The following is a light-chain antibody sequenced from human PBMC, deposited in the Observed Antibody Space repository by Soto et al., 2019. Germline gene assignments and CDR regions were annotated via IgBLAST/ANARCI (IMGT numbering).Light chain of an antibody. J-gene: IGKJ2*01. CDR3: QQENGYPYS. CDR1: QSISSW. CDR2: DAS. Sequence: DIQMTQSPSTLSASVGDRVTITCRASQSISSWLAWYQQKPGKAPKLLIYDASSWVSGVPSRFTDSGAGPEFTLTFSRLRPDDFATYSCQQENGYPYSFRRGTKLEIK. V-gene: IGKV1-5*01.